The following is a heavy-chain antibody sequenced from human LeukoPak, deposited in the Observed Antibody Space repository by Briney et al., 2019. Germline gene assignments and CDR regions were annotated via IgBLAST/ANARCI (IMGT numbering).Heavy chain of an antibody. CDR1: GFTFSSYW. CDR3: ARVGGPIVLMVYAIRGPFDY. Sequence: TGGSLRLSCAASGFTFSSYWMSWVRQAPGKGLEWVANIKQDGSEKYYVDSVKGRFTISRDNAKNSLYLQMNSLRAEDAAVYYCARVGGPIVLMVYAIRGPFDYWGQGTLVTVSS. CDR2: IKQDGSEK. V-gene: IGHV3-7*01. D-gene: IGHD2-8*01. J-gene: IGHJ4*02.